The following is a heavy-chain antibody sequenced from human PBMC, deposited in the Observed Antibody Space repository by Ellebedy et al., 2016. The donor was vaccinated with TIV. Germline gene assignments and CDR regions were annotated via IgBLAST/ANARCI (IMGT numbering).Heavy chain of an antibody. CDR2: ISNSNNII. Sequence: GESLKISCAASGFNFRSYTMNWVRQAPGKGLEWVSYISNSNNIIYYADSVKGRFTISRDNSKNTLYLQMNSLRAEDTAVYYCAKDYEQLTTDYWGQGTLVTVSS. V-gene: IGHV3-48*01. D-gene: IGHD6-6*01. CDR3: AKDYEQLTTDY. CDR1: GFNFRSYT. J-gene: IGHJ4*02.